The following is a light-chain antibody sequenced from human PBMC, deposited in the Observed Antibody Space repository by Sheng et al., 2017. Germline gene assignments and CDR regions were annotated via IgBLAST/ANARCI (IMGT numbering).Light chain of an antibody. CDR1: QSVSGD. Sequence: ETVLTQSPATLSLSPGERATLSCRASQSVSGDLAWYQQKPGQAPRLLIYGASNRATGIPARFSGSGSGTDLTLTISSLEPEDFAVYYCQQYNKWPLPFGGGTTVEIK. CDR3: QQYNKWPLP. CDR2: GAS. V-gene: IGKV3-11*01. J-gene: IGKJ4*01.